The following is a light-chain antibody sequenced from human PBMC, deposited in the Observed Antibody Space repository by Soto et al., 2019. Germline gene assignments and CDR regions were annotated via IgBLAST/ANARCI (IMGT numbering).Light chain of an antibody. V-gene: IGKV3-11*01. CDR2: DAS. CDR1: QTVTSY. Sequence: EIVLTQSPATLSLSPGDRATLSCRASQTVTSYLAWYQQKPGQAPRLLIYDASNRATGIPARFSGSGSGTYFTLTISSLEPEDFAVYYCHQRSNWPRTFGQGTKVDI. J-gene: IGKJ1*01. CDR3: HQRSNWPRT.